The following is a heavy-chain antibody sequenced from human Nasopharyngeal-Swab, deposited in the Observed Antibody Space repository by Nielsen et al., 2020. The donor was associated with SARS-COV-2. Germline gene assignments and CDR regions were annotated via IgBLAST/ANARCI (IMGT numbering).Heavy chain of an antibody. CDR2: INAGNGNT. V-gene: IGHV1-3*01. CDR3: ARGVFWSRLRLGGLDY. Sequence: ASVKVSCKASGYTFTSYAMHWVRQAPGQRLEWMGWINAGNGNTKYSQKFQGRVTITRDTSASTAYMELSSLRSEDTAVYYCARGVFWSRLRLGGLDYWGQGTLVTAPQ. D-gene: IGHD5-12*01. CDR1: GYTFTSYA. J-gene: IGHJ4*02.